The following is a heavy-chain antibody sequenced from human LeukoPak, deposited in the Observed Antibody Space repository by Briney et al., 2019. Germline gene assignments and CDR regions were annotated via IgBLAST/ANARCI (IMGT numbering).Heavy chain of an antibody. CDR1: GFTFSSYA. J-gene: IGHJ4*02. D-gene: IGHD6-6*01. CDR3: ARTPYSSSGPFDY. V-gene: IGHV3-30-3*01. CDR2: ISYDGSNK. Sequence: GRSLRLSCAASGFTFSSYAMHWVRQAPGKGLEWVAVISYDGSNKYYADSVKGRFTISRDNSKNTLDLQMNSLRAEDTAVYYCARTPYSSSGPFDYWGQGTLVTVSS.